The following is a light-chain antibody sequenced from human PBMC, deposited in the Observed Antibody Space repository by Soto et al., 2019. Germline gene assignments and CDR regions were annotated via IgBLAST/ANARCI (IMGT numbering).Light chain of an antibody. J-gene: IGKJ3*01. CDR2: GAS. Sequence: EIVLTQSPGTLSSSPGERATLSCRASQSVSSSSLAWYKQKPGQAPRLLIYGASSRATGIPDRFSGSGSGTDFTLTISRLEPEDFAVYYCQQFGSYTFGPGTKVDIK. V-gene: IGKV3-20*01. CDR1: QSVSSSS. CDR3: QQFGSYT.